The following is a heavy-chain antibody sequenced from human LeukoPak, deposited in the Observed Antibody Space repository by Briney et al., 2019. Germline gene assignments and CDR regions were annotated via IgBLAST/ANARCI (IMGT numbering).Heavy chain of an antibody. CDR1: GFTGSSNY. Sequence: GGSLRLSCAASGFTGSSNYMSWVRQAPGKGLEWVSVIYSGGSTYYADSVKGRFTISRDNSKNTLYLQMNSLRAEDTAVYYCARALPDYYYDSSGYYQYYFDYWGQGTLVTVSS. CDR3: ARALPDYYYDSSGYYQYYFDY. V-gene: IGHV3-53*01. J-gene: IGHJ4*02. CDR2: IYSGGST. D-gene: IGHD3-22*01.